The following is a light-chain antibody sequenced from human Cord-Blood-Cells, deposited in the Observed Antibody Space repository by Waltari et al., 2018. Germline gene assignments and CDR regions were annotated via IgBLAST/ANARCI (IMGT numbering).Light chain of an antibody. CDR2: AAS. V-gene: IGKV1-39*01. CDR3: QQSYSTLWT. Sequence: DIQMTQSPSSLSASVGDRVTITCRASQSISSYLNWYQQKPGKAPKLLIYAASSLQSGVPSRFSGSGSGTDFTLTINSLQPEDFATYYCQQSYSTLWTFGQGTKLEIK. J-gene: IGKJ2*01. CDR1: QSISSY.